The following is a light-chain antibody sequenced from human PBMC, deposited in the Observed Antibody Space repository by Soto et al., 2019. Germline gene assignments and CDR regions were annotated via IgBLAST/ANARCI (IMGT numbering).Light chain of an antibody. V-gene: IGLV2-14*01. Sequence: QSALTQPASVSGSPGQSITMSCTGSSIDVGSYKYVSWYQQHPGKAPKLVIYEVSNRPSGVSNRFSGSKSGNMASLTISVLQAEDESYYDCSSYTSRSTLVFGGVTKLTVL. CDR2: EVS. CDR1: SIDVGSYKY. CDR3: SSYTSRSTLV. J-gene: IGLJ3*02.